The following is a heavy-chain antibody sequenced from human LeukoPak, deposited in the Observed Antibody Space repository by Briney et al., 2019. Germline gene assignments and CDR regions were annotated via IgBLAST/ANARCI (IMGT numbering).Heavy chain of an antibody. V-gene: IGHV3-23*01. J-gene: IGHJ6*02. CDR1: GFTYSSYA. D-gene: IGHD5-12*01. CDR3: AKEEWQRPDFNGMDL. Sequence: GGSLRLSCTAYGFTYSSYAMSSARQAPGKGLEWVSGISGSGGSTDYADSVKRRFSISRDNSKKTLYLQMNSLRAEDTAVYYWAKEEWQRPDFNGMDLWGQWSTVTVSS. CDR2: ISGSGGST.